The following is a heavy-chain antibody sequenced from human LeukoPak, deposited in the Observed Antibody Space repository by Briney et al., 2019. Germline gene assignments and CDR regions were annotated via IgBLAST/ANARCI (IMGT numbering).Heavy chain of an antibody. Sequence: ASVKVSCKASGGTFSSYTISWVRQAPGQGLEWMGRIIPILGIANYAQKFQGRVTITADKSTSTAYMELSSLRSEDTAVYYCARDLSDSSGYYLSYYYGMDVWGQGTTVTVSS. D-gene: IGHD3-22*01. J-gene: IGHJ6*02. V-gene: IGHV1-69*04. CDR1: GGTFSSYT. CDR2: IIPILGIA. CDR3: ARDLSDSSGYYLSYYYGMDV.